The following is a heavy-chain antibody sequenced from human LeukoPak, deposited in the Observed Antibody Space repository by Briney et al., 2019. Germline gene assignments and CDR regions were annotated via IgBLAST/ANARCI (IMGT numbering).Heavy chain of an antibody. Sequence: GGSLRLSCAASGFTFSSYEMNWVRQAPGKGLEWVSYISSSGSTIYYADSVKGRFTISRDNAKNSLYLQMNSLRVEDTAVYYCARFVVVTAGDYWGQGTLVTVSS. CDR1: GFTFSSYE. V-gene: IGHV3-48*03. J-gene: IGHJ4*01. CDR3: ARFVVVTAGDY. D-gene: IGHD2-21*02. CDR2: ISSSGSTI.